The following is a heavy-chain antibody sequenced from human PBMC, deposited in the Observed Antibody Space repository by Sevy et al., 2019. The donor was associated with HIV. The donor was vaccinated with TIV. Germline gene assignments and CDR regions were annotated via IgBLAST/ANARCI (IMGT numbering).Heavy chain of an antibody. D-gene: IGHD3-10*01. Sequence: ASVKVSCQASGFMFNRHHISWDRQAPGKGQEWMRKIKDFNGNTDYAPKFHGRVTMTKDTSTFTAYMELRSLRSDDTAVYYCAKDGSAVKWFGEEGDGFDVWGQGTMVTVSS. CDR2: IKDFNGNT. CDR1: GFMFNRHH. V-gene: IGHV1-18*01. CDR3: AKDGSAVKWFGEEGDGFDV. J-gene: IGHJ3*01.